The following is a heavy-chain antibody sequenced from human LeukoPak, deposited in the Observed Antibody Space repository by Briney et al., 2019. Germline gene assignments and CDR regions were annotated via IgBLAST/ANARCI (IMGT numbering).Heavy chain of an antibody. Sequence: GGSLRLSCAASGFTFSSYSMNWVRKAPGKGLEWVSYISSSSSTIYYADSVKGRFTISRDNAKNSLYLQMNSLRAEDTAVYYCARDGSGYNWNYVGGSCFDPWGQGTLVTVSS. J-gene: IGHJ5*02. D-gene: IGHD1-7*01. CDR3: ARDGSGYNWNYVGGSCFDP. CDR1: GFTFSSYS. V-gene: IGHV3-48*01. CDR2: ISSSSSTI.